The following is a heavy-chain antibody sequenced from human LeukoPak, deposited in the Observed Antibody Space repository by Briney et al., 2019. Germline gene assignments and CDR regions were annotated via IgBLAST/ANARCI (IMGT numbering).Heavy chain of an antibody. J-gene: IGHJ4*02. CDR3: ARFETYYDILTGYYFDY. Sequence: GGSLRLSCAASGLTFSSYSMNWVRQAPGKGLEWVSYISSSSSTIYYADSVKGRFTISRDNAKNSLYLQMNSLRAEDTAVYYCARFETYYDILTGYYFDYWGQGTLVTVSS. V-gene: IGHV3-48*04. CDR2: ISSSSSTI. D-gene: IGHD3-9*01. CDR1: GLTFSSYS.